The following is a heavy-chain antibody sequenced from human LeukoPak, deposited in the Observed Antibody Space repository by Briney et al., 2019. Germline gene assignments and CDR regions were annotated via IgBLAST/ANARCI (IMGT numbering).Heavy chain of an antibody. V-gene: IGHV4-30-4*01. Sequence: SETLSLTCTVSGGSISSGDYYWSWIRQPPGKGLEWIGYIYYSGSTYYNPSLKSRVTISVDTSNNLFSLKLSSVTAADTAVYYCARTDSSGYYGAYWGQGTLVTVSS. CDR3: ARTDSSGYYGAY. J-gene: IGHJ4*02. CDR1: GGSISSGDYY. CDR2: IYYSGST. D-gene: IGHD3-22*01.